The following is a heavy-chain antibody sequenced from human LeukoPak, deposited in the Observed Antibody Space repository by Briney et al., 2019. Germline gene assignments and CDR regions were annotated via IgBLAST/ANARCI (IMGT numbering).Heavy chain of an antibody. J-gene: IGHJ4*02. V-gene: IGHV4-34*01. CDR1: GGSFSGYY. CDR2: INHSGTP. D-gene: IGHD7-27*01. Sequence: SSETLSLTCAVYGGSFSGYYWSWIRQPPGKGLEWIGEINHSGTPNYTPSLRSRVPISVDTSKNQFSLKLRSMTAADTAVYYCARGQRSLGLSGWGQGTLVSVSS. CDR3: ARGQRSLGLSG.